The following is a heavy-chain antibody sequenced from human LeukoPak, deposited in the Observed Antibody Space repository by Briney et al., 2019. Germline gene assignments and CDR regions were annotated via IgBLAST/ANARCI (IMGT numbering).Heavy chain of an antibody. Sequence: GASVKVSCKASGYTFIGYYIHWVRQAHGQGLEWMGWINPNTGGTNYAQRFQGRVTVTRDTSISTAYMELSGLKSDDTAVYYCARGYCTGGSCSVVDDWGQGTLVSVSS. CDR3: ARGYCTGGSCSVVDD. J-gene: IGHJ4*02. CDR1: GYTFIGYY. V-gene: IGHV1-2*02. D-gene: IGHD2-15*01. CDR2: INPNTGGT.